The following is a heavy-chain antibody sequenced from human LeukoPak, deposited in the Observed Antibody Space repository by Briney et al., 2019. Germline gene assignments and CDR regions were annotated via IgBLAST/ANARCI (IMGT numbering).Heavy chain of an antibody. J-gene: IGHJ3*02. V-gene: IGHV3-48*01. CDR2: ISSSSSTI. Sequence: PGGSLRLSCAASGFTFSSYSMNWVRQAPGKGLEWVSYISSSSSTIYYADSVKGRFTISRDNAKNSLYLQMNSLRAEDTAVYYCARASSGIVVVPAAIRDAFDIWGQGTMVTVSS. CDR1: GFTFSSYS. D-gene: IGHD2-2*02. CDR3: ARASSGIVVVPAAIRDAFDI.